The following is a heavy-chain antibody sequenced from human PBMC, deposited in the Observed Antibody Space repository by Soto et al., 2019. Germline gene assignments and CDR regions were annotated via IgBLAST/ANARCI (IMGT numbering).Heavy chain of an antibody. J-gene: IGHJ3*02. Sequence: SSETLSLTCGVTSGSISSSYWWSWVRQPPGKGLEWIGEIYHTANTNYNPSLKSRVTISVDKSKNQFSLKLSSVTAADTAVYYCARCEGSRGWCDGLDIWGQGTMVTVSS. CDR2: IYHTANT. CDR3: ARCEGSRGWCDGLDI. CDR1: SGSISSSYW. D-gene: IGHD6-19*01. V-gene: IGHV4-4*02.